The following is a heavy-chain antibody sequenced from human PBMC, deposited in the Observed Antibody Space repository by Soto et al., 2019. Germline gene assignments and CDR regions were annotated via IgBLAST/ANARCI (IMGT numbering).Heavy chain of an antibody. CDR2: VYYTGST. Sequence: XETLCLTCSVAGCSISGSYWSWIRQSPGKGLEWLGYVYYTGSTNYSPPLRSRVSISVDTSKNEFSLRLSSVTAADTAVYFCARSVAVPGAHIDYWGQGTQVTVSS. CDR3: ARSVAVPGAHIDY. V-gene: IGHV4-59*01. D-gene: IGHD6-19*01. CDR1: GCSISGSY. J-gene: IGHJ4*02.